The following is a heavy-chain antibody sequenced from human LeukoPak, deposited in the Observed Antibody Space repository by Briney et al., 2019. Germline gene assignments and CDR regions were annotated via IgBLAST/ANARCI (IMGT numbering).Heavy chain of an antibody. CDR1: GGSFSGYY. V-gene: IGHV4-34*01. CDR3: ARVNVYYYDSSGYYHPYYFDY. Sequence: SETLSLTCAVYGGSFSGYYWSWIRQPPGKGLEWIGEINHSGSISYNPSLKSRVTISVDTSKNQFSLKLSSVTAADTAVYYCARVNVYYYDSSGYYHPYYFDYWGQGTLVTVSS. D-gene: IGHD3-22*01. J-gene: IGHJ4*02. CDR2: INHSGSI.